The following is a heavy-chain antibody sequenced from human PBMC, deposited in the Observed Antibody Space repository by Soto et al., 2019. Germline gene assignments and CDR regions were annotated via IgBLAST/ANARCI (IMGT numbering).Heavy chain of an antibody. CDR2: ISGSGGST. Sequence: GGSLRLSCAASGFTFSSYAMSWVRQAPGKGLECVSAISGSGGSTYYADSVKGRFTISRDNSKNTLYLQMNSLRAEDTAVYYCAKGRTLGYYYGMDVWGQGSTVTISS. D-gene: IGHD7-27*01. CDR3: AKGRTLGYYYGMDV. J-gene: IGHJ6*02. CDR1: GFTFSSYA. V-gene: IGHV3-23*01.